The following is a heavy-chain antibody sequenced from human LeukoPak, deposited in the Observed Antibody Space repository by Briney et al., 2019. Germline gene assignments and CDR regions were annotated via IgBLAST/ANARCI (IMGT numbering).Heavy chain of an antibody. CDR1: GFTFSSYS. J-gene: IGHJ3*02. D-gene: IGHD3-10*01. V-gene: IGHV3-48*02. CDR3: AREGYYGAFDI. Sequence: GSLRLSCAGSGFTFSSYSMNWVRQGPGEGLVWVSYINSASNLIHYAGSVKGRFTIPRDNAKNSLNLQMNSLRDEDTAVYYCAREGYYGAFDIWGQGTVVTVSS. CDR2: INSASNLI.